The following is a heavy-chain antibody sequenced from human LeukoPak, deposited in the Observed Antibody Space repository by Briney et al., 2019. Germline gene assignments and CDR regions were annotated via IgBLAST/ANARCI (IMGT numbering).Heavy chain of an antibody. V-gene: IGHV1-18*01. Sequence: ASVKVSCKASGYTFTSYGNSWVRQAPGQGLEWMGWISAYNGNTNYAQKLQGRVTMTTDTSTSTAYMELRSLRSDDTAVYYCARVEVGTTYDAFNIWGQGTMVTVSS. CDR3: ARVEVGTTYDAFNI. J-gene: IGHJ3*02. CDR1: GYTFTSYG. D-gene: IGHD1-26*01. CDR2: ISAYNGNT.